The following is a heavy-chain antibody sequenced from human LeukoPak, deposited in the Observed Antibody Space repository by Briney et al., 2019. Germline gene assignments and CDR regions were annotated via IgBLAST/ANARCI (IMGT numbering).Heavy chain of an antibody. D-gene: IGHD6-13*01. Sequence: SETLSLTCTVSGGSISSYYWSWIRQPPGKGLEWIGYIYYSGSTNYNPSLKSRVTISVDTSKNQFSLKLSSVTAADTAVYYCARRAAAGTGVYNWFDPWGQGTLVTVSS. CDR1: GGSISSYY. V-gene: IGHV4-59*12. J-gene: IGHJ5*02. CDR2: IYYSGST. CDR3: ARRAAAGTGVYNWFDP.